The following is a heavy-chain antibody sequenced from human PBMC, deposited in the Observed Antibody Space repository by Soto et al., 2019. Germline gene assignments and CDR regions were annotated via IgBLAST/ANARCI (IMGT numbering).Heavy chain of an antibody. Sequence: QVQLVQSGAEVKKPGASVKVYCKASGYTFTSYAMHWVRQAPGQRLEWMGWINAGNGNTKYSQKFQGRVTITRDTSASTAYMELSSLRSEDTAVYYCARAVAIVAVGPWGQGTLVTVSS. J-gene: IGHJ5*02. CDR1: GYTFTSYA. D-gene: IGHD5-12*01. V-gene: IGHV1-3*01. CDR3: ARAVAIVAVGP. CDR2: INAGNGNT.